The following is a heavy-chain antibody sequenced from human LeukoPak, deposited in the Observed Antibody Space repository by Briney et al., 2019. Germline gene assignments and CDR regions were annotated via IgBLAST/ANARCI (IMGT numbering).Heavy chain of an antibody. V-gene: IGHV4-30-2*02. J-gene: IGHJ5*02. CDR3: AGSTVTWWFDP. CDR2: IYHSGST. Sequence: SQTLSLTCAVSGGSISSGGYSWSWIRQPPGKGLEWIGYIYHSGSTYYNPSLKSRVTISVDTSKNQFSLKLSSVTAADTAVFYCAGSTVTWWFDPWGQGTLVTVSS. D-gene: IGHD4-17*01. CDR1: GGSISSGGYS.